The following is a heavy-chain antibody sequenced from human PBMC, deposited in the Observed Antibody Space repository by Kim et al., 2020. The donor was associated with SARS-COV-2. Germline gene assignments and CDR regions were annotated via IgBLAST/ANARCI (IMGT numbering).Heavy chain of an antibody. V-gene: IGHV1-18*01. Sequence: ASVKVSCKASGYTFTSYGISWVRQAPGQGLEWMGWISAYNGNTNYAQKLQGRVTMTTDTSTSTAYMELRSLRSDDTAVYYCARVKTTVVDYYMDVWGKGTTVTVSS. CDR1: GYTFTSYG. D-gene: IGHD4-17*01. CDR2: ISAYNGNT. J-gene: IGHJ6*03. CDR3: ARVKTTVVDYYMDV.